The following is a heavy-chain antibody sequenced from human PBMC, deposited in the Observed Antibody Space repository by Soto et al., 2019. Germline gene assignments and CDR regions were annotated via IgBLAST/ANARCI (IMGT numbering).Heavy chain of an antibody. CDR3: AKDVSSSGWYDGFDS. CDR2: ISWNGESI. CDR1: GFSFGDYA. V-gene: IGHV3-9*01. J-gene: IGHJ4*02. Sequence: EVQLVESGGGLVQPGRSLRLSCAASGFSFGDYAMQWVRQVPGKGLEWVSSISWNGESIGYADSVKGRFTISRDTGKKSVYLQMNSLRGEDTALYYCAKDVSSSGWYDGFDSWGQGTLVTVS. D-gene: IGHD6-19*01.